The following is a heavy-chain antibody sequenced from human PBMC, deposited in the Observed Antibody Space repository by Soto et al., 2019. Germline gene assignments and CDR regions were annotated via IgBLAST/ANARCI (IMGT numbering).Heavy chain of an antibody. D-gene: IGHD6-13*01. CDR1: GGSFSGYY. V-gene: IGHV4-34*01. CDR3: ARLKARGLQYSSSWTGGYYYGMDV. J-gene: IGHJ6*02. Sequence: SETLSLTCAVYGGSFSGYYWSWIRQPPGKGLEWIGEINHSGSTNYNPSLKSRVTISVDTSKNQFSLKLSSVTAADTAVYYCARLKARGLQYSSSWTGGYYYGMDVWGQGTTVTVSS. CDR2: INHSGST.